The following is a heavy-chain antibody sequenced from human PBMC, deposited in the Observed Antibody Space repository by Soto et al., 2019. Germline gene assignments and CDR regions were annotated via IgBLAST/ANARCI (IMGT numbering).Heavy chain of an antibody. Sequence: TGGSLRLSCAASGFTFSSYAMSWVRQAPGKGLEWVSAISGSGGSTYYADSVKGRFTISRDNSKNTLYLQMNSLRAEDTAVYYCAKDLSVTFGGVIAYDYWGQGTLVTVSS. V-gene: IGHV3-23*01. J-gene: IGHJ4*02. CDR2: ISGSGGST. D-gene: IGHD3-16*02. CDR3: AKDLSVTFGGVIAYDY. CDR1: GFTFSSYA.